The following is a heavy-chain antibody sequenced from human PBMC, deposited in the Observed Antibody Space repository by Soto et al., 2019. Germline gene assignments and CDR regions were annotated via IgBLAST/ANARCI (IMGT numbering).Heavy chain of an antibody. V-gene: IGHV1-18*01. CDR3: ARDGYSSGWPEYYFDY. D-gene: IGHD6-19*01. CDR1: GYTFTSYG. Sequence: ASVKVSCKASGYTFTSYGISWVRQAPGQGLEWMGWISAYNGNTNYAQKLQGRVTMTTDTSTSTAYMELRSLRSDDTAVYYCARDGYSSGWPEYYFDYWGQGSLVTVSS. J-gene: IGHJ4*02. CDR2: ISAYNGNT.